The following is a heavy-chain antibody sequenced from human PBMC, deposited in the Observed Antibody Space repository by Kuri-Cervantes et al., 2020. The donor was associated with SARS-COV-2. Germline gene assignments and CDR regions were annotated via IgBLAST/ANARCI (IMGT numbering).Heavy chain of an antibody. Sequence: GESLKIYCAASGFTFSRYSMNWVRQAPGKGLEWVSSISSRSSYIYYADSVKGRFTISRDNAKNSLYLQMHSRRAEDTAVYYCARDSEGGNLPYYYYGMDFWGQGTTVTVSS. V-gene: IGHV3-21*01. D-gene: IGHD4-23*01. CDR3: ARDSEGGNLPYYYYGMDF. CDR2: ISSRSSYI. J-gene: IGHJ6*02. CDR1: GFTFSRYS.